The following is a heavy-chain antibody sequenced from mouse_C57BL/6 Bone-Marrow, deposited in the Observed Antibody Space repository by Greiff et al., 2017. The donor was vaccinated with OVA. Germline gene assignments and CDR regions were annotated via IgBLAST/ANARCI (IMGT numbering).Heavy chain of an antibody. CDR3: ARDNWSFDY. CDR2: ISDGGSYT. V-gene: IGHV5-4*01. D-gene: IGHD4-1*01. J-gene: IGHJ2*01. Sequence: VQVVESGGGLVKPGGSLKLSCAASGFTFSSYAMSWVRQTPEKRLEWVATISDGGSYTYYPDNVKGRFTISRDNAKNNLYLQMSHLKSEDTAMYYCARDNWSFDYWGQGTTLTVSS. CDR1: GFTFSSYA.